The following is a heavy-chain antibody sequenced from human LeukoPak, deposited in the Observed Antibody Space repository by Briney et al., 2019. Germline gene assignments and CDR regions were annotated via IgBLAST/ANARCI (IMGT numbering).Heavy chain of an antibody. J-gene: IGHJ4*01. D-gene: IGHD5-12*01. V-gene: IGHV3-33*01. CDR2: IWYDGSNK. CDR1: GFTFSSYG. CDR3: ARDHRYAFDN. Sequence: GRSLRLSCAASGFTFSSYGMHWVRQAPGKGLEWVAVIWYDGSNKYYADSVKGRFTISRDKARNSLYLQMNSLRVEDTAVYYCARDHRYAFDNWGHGTLVTVSS.